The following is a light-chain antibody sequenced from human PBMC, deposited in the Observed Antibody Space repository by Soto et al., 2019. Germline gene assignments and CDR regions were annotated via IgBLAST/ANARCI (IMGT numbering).Light chain of an antibody. Sequence: EIVMTQSPATLSVSPGEGATLSCKASQNVYNNLAWYQQRPGQPPRLLIYDASTRATGISARLSGSGYGTEFTLTISSLQSEDFAVYFCQQCRNWPLTFGGGTKVEIK. J-gene: IGKJ4*01. CDR2: DAS. V-gene: IGKV3-15*01. CDR1: QNVYNN. CDR3: QQCRNWPLT.